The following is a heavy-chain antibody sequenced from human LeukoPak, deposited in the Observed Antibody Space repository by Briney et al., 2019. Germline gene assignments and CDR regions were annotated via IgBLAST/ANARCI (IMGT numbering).Heavy chain of an antibody. CDR2: IIPIFGKA. Sequence: SVKVSCKASGGTFSSYAISWVRQAPGQGLEWMGGIIPIFGKANYAHKFQGRVTITADEYTRTAYMELSSLRSEDTAVYYCARDIQGVTTVTNYFDYWGQGTLVTVSS. V-gene: IGHV1-69*01. J-gene: IGHJ4*02. CDR1: GGTFSSYA. D-gene: IGHD4-17*01. CDR3: ARDIQGVTTVTNYFDY.